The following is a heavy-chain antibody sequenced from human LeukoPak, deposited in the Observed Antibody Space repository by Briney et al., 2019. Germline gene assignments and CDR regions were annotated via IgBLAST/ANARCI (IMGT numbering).Heavy chain of an antibody. J-gene: IGHJ4*02. Sequence: GESLKISCKGSGYSFTTHWIGWVRQMPGKGLELMGIIYPGDSDTRYSPSFQGQVIISVYKSISSAYLQSSSLKASDTAMYYCARHVDGYYFDYWGQGTLVTVSS. CDR2: IYPGDSDT. V-gene: IGHV5-51*01. CDR3: ARHVDGYYFDY. CDR1: GYSFTTHW.